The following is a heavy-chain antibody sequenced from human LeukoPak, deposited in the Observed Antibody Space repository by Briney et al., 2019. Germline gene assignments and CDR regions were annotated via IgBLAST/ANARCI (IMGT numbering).Heavy chain of an antibody. J-gene: IGHJ3*02. CDR3: ARQKCTSTSCLTKIAFDI. Sequence: SETLSLTCTVSGSISGYYWSWIRQPPGKGLEWIGYIYTSGSTNYNPSLESRVTISVDTSKNQFSLDLSSVTAADTAVYYCARQKCTSTSCLTKIAFDIWGQGTMVTVSS. D-gene: IGHD2-2*01. CDR1: GSISGYY. V-gene: IGHV4-4*09. CDR2: IYTSGST.